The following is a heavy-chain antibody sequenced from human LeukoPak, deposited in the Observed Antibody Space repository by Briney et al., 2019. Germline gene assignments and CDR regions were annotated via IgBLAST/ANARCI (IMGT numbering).Heavy chain of an antibody. Sequence: GRSLRLSCAAFGFTFSSYAMHWVRQAPGEGLEWVAVISYDGSNKYYADSVKGRFTISRDNSKNTLYLQMNSLRAEDTAVYYCARDAGVWFRESHFDYWGQGTLVTVSS. CDR3: ARDAGVWFRESHFDY. CDR2: ISYDGSNK. CDR1: GFTFSSYA. D-gene: IGHD3-10*01. V-gene: IGHV3-30*04. J-gene: IGHJ4*02.